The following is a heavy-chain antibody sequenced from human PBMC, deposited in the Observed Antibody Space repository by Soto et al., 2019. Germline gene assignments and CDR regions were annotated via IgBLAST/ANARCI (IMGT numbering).Heavy chain of an antibody. J-gene: IGHJ6*03. CDR1: GFTFSSYS. CDR3: AATNNPWGSLLYYYYYMDV. V-gene: IGHV3-48*01. CDR2: ISSSSSTI. D-gene: IGHD5-12*01. Sequence: EVQLVESGGGLVQPGGSLRLSCAASGFTFSSYSMNWVRQAPGKGLEWVSYISSSSSTIYYADTVKGRFTISRDNAKNSLYLQMNSLRAEDTAVYYCAATNNPWGSLLYYYYYMDVWGKGTTVTVSS.